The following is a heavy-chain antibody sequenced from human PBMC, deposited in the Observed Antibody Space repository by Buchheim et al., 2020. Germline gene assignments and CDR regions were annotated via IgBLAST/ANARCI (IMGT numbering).Heavy chain of an antibody. CDR3: ARVFLFGVVIPDDFDY. CDR1: GGSVSSGSYY. CDR2: IYYSGST. Sequence: QVQLQESGPGLVKPSETLSLTCTVSGGSVSSGSYYWSWIRQPPGKGLEWIGYIYYSGSTNYNPSLKSRVTISVDTSKNQFSLKLSSVTAADTTVYYCARVFLFGVVIPDDFDYWGQGTL. V-gene: IGHV4-61*01. D-gene: IGHD3-3*01. J-gene: IGHJ4*02.